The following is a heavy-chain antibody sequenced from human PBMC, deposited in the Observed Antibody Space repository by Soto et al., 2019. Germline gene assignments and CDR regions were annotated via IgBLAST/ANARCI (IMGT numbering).Heavy chain of an antibody. CDR3: AREKGSGKGGYYYYGTDV. Sequence: PSETLSLTCTVSGGSISSGDYYWSWIRQPPGKGLEWIGYIYYSGSTYYNPSLKSRVTISVDTSKNQFSLKLSSVTAADTAVYYCAREKGSGKGGYYYYGTDVWGQGTTVTVSS. V-gene: IGHV4-30-4*01. D-gene: IGHD3-10*01. J-gene: IGHJ6*02. CDR1: GGSISSGDYY. CDR2: IYYSGST.